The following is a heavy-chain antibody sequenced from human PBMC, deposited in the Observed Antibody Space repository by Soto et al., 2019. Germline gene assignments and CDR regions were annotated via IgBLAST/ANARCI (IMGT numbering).Heavy chain of an antibody. CDR2: ISAHNGNK. CDR3: ARGRYGDY. J-gene: IGHJ4*02. Sequence: QVHLVQSGAEVKKPGASVKVSCKGSGYGFTTYGITWVRQAPGQVLEWMAWISAHNGNKNYAQKLQGRVTVTRDTSTSTAYMELRSLRSDDTAVYYCARGRYGDYWGQGALVTVSS. V-gene: IGHV1-18*01. D-gene: IGHD1-1*01. CDR1: GYGFTTYG.